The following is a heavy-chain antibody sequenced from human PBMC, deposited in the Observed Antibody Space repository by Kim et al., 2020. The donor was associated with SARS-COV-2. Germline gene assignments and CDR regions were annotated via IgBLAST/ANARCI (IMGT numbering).Heavy chain of an antibody. CDR2: IYPGDSDT. Sequence: GESLKISCKGSGYSFTSYWIGWVRQMPGKGLEWMGIIYPGDSDTRYSPSFQGQVTISADKSISTAYLQWSSLKASDTAMYYCARHGIAAAGDYYYYGMDVWGQGTTVTVSS. CDR3: ARHGIAAAGDYYYYGMDV. V-gene: IGHV5-51*01. D-gene: IGHD6-13*01. J-gene: IGHJ6*02. CDR1: GYSFTSYW.